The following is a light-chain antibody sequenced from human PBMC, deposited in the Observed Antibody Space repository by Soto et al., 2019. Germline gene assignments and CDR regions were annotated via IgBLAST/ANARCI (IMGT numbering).Light chain of an antibody. Sequence: DVQMTQSPSTLSASVGDRVTITCRASQTISSSLAWYQHKPGKAPKLLIFDASTLQTGVPSRFSGGGFGTEVTLTITGLQPDDFATYYCQQHNDYTAVTFGQGTKLEIK. CDR2: DAS. V-gene: IGKV1-5*01. J-gene: IGKJ2*01. CDR1: QTISSS. CDR3: QQHNDYTAVT.